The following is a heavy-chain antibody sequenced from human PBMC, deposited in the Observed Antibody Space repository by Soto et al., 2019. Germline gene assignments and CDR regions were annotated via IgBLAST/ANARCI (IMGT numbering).Heavy chain of an antibody. Sequence: GGSLRLSCAASGFTFSVYSMNWVRQAPGKGLEWLSYISSSSSTIYYADSAKGRFTISRDNAKNSLYLQMNSPRAEDTAVYYCARASGSGSSYNVVDYWGQGTLVTVSS. CDR1: GFTFSVYS. V-gene: IGHV3-48*01. CDR3: ARASGSGSSYNVVDY. D-gene: IGHD3-10*01. CDR2: ISSSSSTI. J-gene: IGHJ4*02.